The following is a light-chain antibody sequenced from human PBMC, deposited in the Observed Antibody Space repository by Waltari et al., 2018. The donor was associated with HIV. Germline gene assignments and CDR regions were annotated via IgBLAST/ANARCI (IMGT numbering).Light chain of an antibody. J-gene: IGKJ3*01. CDR3: QQYNNWPPLFT. Sequence: EIVMTQPPATLSVSPGERPNLSCRASQSVSSNLAWYQQKPGQAPRLPIYGASTRATGIPARFSGSGSGTEFTLTISSLQSEDFAVYYCQQYNNWPPLFTFGPGTKVDIK. CDR1: QSVSSN. V-gene: IGKV3-15*01. CDR2: GAS.